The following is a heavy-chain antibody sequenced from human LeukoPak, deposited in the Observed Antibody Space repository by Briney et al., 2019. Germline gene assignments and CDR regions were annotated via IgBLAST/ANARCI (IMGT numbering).Heavy chain of an antibody. J-gene: IGHJ4*02. Sequence: PSRTLSLTCTVSGGSISSGDYYWSWIRQPPGKGLEWIGYIYYSGSTYYNPSLKSRVTISVDTSKNQFSLKLSSVTAADTAVYYCARGHMVRGVSPFDYWGQGTLVTVSS. V-gene: IGHV4-30-4*01. CDR1: GGSISSGDYY. D-gene: IGHD3-10*01. CDR2: IYYSGST. CDR3: ARGHMVRGVSPFDY.